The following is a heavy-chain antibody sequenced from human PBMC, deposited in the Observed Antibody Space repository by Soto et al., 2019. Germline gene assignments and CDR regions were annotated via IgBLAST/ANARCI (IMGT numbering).Heavy chain of an antibody. V-gene: IGHV1-8*01. D-gene: IGHD2-2*01. CDR2: MNPNSGNT. Sequence: ASVKVSCKASGYTFTSYYINWVRQATGQGLEWMGWMNPNSGNTGYAQKFQGRVTMTRNTSISTAYMELSSLRSEDTAVYYCARPYCISTSCYVYYYYGMDVWCQGTTVTDSS. J-gene: IGHJ6*02. CDR3: ARPYCISTSCYVYYYYGMDV. CDR1: GYTFTSYY.